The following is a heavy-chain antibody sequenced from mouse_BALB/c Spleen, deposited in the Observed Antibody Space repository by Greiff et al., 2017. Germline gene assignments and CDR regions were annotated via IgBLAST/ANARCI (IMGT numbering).Heavy chain of an antibody. CDR1: GFTFSSFG. J-gene: IGHJ2*01. CDR2: ISSGSSTI. Sequence: DVQLQESGGGLVQPGGSRKLSCAASGFTFSSFGMHWVRQAPEKGLEWVAYISSGSSTIYYADTVKGRFTISRDNPKNTLFLQMTSLRSEDTAMYYCARSGDYYGYSYDIDYWGQGTTLTVSS. V-gene: IGHV5-17*02. D-gene: IGHD1-1*01. CDR3: ARSGDYYGYSYDIDY.